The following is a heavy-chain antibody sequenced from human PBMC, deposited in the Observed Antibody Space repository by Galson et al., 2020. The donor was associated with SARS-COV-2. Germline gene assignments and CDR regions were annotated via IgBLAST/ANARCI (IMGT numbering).Heavy chain of an antibody. D-gene: IGHD2-21*02. CDR1: GFTFSRHA. Sequence: GESLKISCEASGFTFSRHAMGWVRQAPGKGLEFVSIMYSDGYTTHHSDSVKGRFAISKDLSKNTLYLQMNSLRPEDTAVYYCARYGGDSGIYYFDYWGQGTLVTVSS. J-gene: IGHJ4*02. CDR3: ARYGGDSGIYYFDY. V-gene: IGHV3-23*03. CDR2: MYSDGYTT.